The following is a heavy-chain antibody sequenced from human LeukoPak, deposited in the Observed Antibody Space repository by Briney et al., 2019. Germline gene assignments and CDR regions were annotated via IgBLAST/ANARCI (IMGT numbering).Heavy chain of an antibody. V-gene: IGHV4-30-2*01. CDR2: IYHSGST. CDR3: ARAHSCSSTSCSNWFDP. Sequence: SETLSLTCADSGGSISSGGYSWSWIRQPPGKGLEWIGYIYHSGSTYYNPSLKSRVTISVDRSKNQFSLKLSSVTAADTAVYYCARAHSCSSTSCSNWFDPWGQGTLVTVSS. D-gene: IGHD2-2*01. J-gene: IGHJ5*02. CDR1: GGSISSGGYS.